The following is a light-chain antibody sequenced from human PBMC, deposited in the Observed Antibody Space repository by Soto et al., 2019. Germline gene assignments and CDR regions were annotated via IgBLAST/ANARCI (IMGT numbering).Light chain of an antibody. CDR1: QSVSSY. CDR2: DAS. J-gene: IGKJ1*01. Sequence: EIVLTQSPSTLSFSPWERATLSFRASQSVSSYLAWYQQKPGQAPRLLIYDASTRATGIPDRFSGSGSGTDFTLTIDRLEPEDFAVYYCQQSLNPKTFGQGTKVDIK. CDR3: QQSLNPKT. V-gene: IGKV3-11*01.